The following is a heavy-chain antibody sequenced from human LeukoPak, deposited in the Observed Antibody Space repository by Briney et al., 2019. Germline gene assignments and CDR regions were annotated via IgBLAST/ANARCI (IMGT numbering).Heavy chain of an antibody. CDR1: GYTFTSYG. D-gene: IGHD3-3*01. CDR3: ARGFGYDFWSGSPSGGDY. J-gene: IGHJ4*02. CDR2: ISAYNGNT. V-gene: IGHV1-18*01. Sequence: ASVKVSCKASGYTFTSYGISWVRQAPGQGLEWMGWISAYNGNTNYAQKLQGRVTMTTDTSTSTAYMELRSLRSDDTAVYYCARGFGYDFWSGSPSGGDYWGQGTLVTVSS.